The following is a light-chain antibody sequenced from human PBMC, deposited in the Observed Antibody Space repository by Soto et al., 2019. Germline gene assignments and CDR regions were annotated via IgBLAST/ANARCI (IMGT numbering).Light chain of an antibody. CDR2: EVS. V-gene: IGLV2-14*01. Sequence: QSALTQPASVSGSPGQSITISCTGTSSDVGGYNYVSWYQQHPGKAPKLMIYEVSNRLSGVSNRFSGSKSGNTASLTISGLQAEDEAEYYCTSYTTSSPLVLFGGGTKLTVL. J-gene: IGLJ2*01. CDR1: SSDVGGYNY. CDR3: TSYTTSSPLVL.